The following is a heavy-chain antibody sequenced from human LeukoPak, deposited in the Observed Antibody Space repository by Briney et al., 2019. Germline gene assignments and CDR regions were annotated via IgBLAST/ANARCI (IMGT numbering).Heavy chain of an antibody. D-gene: IGHD5-24*01. J-gene: IGHJ4*02. V-gene: IGHV4-31*03. CDR2: ICHSVNT. Sequence: PSETLSLTCTVSGGSINTGGYCWSWLRRHPGKGLEWIAYICHSVNTYYNPSLKSRVIISVDTSKNQFSLRLSSVTAADTAVYYCASGGYNYFDYWGQGTLVTVSS. CDR3: ASGGYNYFDY. CDR1: GGSINTGGYC.